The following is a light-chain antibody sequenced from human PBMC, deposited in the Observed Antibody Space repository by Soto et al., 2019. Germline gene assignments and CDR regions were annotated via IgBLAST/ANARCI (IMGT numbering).Light chain of an antibody. V-gene: IGLV2-14*01. CDR2: DVS. CDR3: SSYTSSSTAWV. CDR1: SSDVGGYNY. Sequence: QSVLNQPASVSGSPGQSITISCTGTSSDVGGYNYVSWYQQHPGKAPKLMIYDVSNRPSGVSNLFSGSKSGNTASLTISGLQAEDEADYYCSSYTSSSTAWVFGGGTQLTVL. J-gene: IGLJ2*01.